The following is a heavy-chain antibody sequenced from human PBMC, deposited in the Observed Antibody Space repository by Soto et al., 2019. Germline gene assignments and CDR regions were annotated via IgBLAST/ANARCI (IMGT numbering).Heavy chain of an antibody. Sequence: EVQLVESGGGLIQPGGSLRLSCAASGFTVSSNYTSWVRHAPGKGLEWVSVIYSGGSTYYADSVKGRFTISRDNSKNTLYLQMNSLRAEDTAVYYCARDPEVRRYGKDVWGQGTTVTVSS. CDR2: IYSGGST. J-gene: IGHJ6*02. D-gene: IGHD2-2*01. CDR3: ARDPEVRRYGKDV. CDR1: GFTVSSNY. V-gene: IGHV3-53*01.